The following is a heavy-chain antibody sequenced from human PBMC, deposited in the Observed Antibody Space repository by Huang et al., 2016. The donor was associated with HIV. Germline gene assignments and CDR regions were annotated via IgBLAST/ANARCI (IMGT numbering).Heavy chain of an antibody. D-gene: IGHD3-3*01. CDR2: IIHSGRS. CDR1: GGPFNNYY. CDR3: ARVPTPSYYDFWSISPSHEDVYYYNMDV. Sequence: QVQLQQWGAGVLKPSETLSLTCAVYGGPFNNYYWRWVRQLTGRRLEGFGEIIHSGRSHDHPSLNRRVGMSIDPSKKQFSLGLTSVTAADTAVYYCARVPTPSYYDFWSISPSHEDVYYYNMDVWGQGTTVIVSS. V-gene: IGHV4-34*02. J-gene: IGHJ6*02.